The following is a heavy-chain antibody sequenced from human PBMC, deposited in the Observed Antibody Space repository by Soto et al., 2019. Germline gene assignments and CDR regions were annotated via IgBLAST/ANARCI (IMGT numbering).Heavy chain of an antibody. D-gene: IGHD2-21*02. CDR1: GYTFTSYY. Sequence: ASVKVYCKASGYTFTSYYMNWVRQAPGQGLEWLVIINPSGGYTTYAQRFLGRVTMTSDTSTSTVHMELGSLTSEDTAVYYCARGGGIVVVTAPYDHWGLGTLVTVSS. CDR2: INPSGGYT. CDR3: ARGGGIVVVTAPYDH. V-gene: IGHV1-46*03. J-gene: IGHJ4*01.